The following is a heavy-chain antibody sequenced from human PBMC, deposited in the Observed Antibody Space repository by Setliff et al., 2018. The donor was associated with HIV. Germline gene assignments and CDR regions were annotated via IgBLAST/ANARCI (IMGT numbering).Heavy chain of an antibody. V-gene: IGHV1-3*01. CDR2: INSDNGDR. Sequence: GASVKVSCKAAGYTFSSHVMHWVRQAPGQRLEWMGWINSDNGDRKYSQKLQGRVTINRDTSASTVYMELSSLSSEDTAVYYCVRGVNVVVVPAAPYFDCWGQGTLVTVSS. CDR1: GYTFSSHV. CDR3: VRGVNVVVVPAAPYFDC. J-gene: IGHJ4*02. D-gene: IGHD2-2*01.